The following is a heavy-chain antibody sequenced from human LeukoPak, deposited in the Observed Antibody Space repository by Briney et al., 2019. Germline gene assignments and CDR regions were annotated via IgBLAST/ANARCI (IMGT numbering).Heavy chain of an antibody. V-gene: IGHV1-18*01. CDR1: GYTFTSYG. CDR2: ISAYNGST. CDR3: ARSPTYYDILTGYSIGDY. D-gene: IGHD3-9*01. Sequence: ASVKVSCKASGYTFTSYGISWVRQAPGQGLEWMGWISAYNGSTNYAQKLQGRVTMTTDTSTSTAYMELRSLRSDDTAVYYCARSPTYYDILTGYSIGDYCGQGTLATVSS. J-gene: IGHJ4*02.